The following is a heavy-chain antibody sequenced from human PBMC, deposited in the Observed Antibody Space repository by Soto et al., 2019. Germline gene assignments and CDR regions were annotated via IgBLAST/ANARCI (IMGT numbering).Heavy chain of an antibody. CDR3: AREGFDHRPDY. CDR1: GDSISSPTW. V-gene: IGHV4-4*02. Sequence: QVQLQESGPGLVKPSETLSLTCAVSGDSISSPTWWSWYRQSPGKGLELIGEMFASGSSNYNPSLNGRVTISLDTSKNQFSLKLTSLTAADTAIYYCAREGFDHRPDYWGQGIPVSVSS. J-gene: IGHJ4*02. CDR2: MFASGSS.